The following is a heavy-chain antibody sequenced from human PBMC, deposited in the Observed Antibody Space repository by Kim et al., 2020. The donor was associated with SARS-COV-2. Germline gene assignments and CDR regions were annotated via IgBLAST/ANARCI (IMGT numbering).Heavy chain of an antibody. CDR3: ARTEYISGRAPFDY. Sequence: GGSLRLSCAASGFRFTNYVLNWVRQAPGKGLEWVATIDGSGGTTDYADSVRGRFTISRDNSQNTLYLQMSSLRVEDTAVYYCARTEYISGRAPFDYWGRG. J-gene: IGHJ4*02. CDR2: IDGSGGTT. V-gene: IGHV3-23*01. D-gene: IGHD6-19*01. CDR1: GFRFTNYV.